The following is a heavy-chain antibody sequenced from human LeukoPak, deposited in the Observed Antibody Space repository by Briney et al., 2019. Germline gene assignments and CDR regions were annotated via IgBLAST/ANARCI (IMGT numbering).Heavy chain of an antibody. J-gene: IGHJ5*02. CDR2: INPDGSTT. CDR3: ARVLSGSWDWFDP. V-gene: IGHV3-74*01. CDR1: GLTFSTYT. D-gene: IGHD3-22*01. Sequence: GGSLRLSCAASGLTFSTYTMNWVRQAPGKGLEWVSRINPDGSTTTYADSVKGRFTISRDNAKNTVYLQMNSLRAEDTAVYYCARVLSGSWDWFDPWGQGTLVTVSS.